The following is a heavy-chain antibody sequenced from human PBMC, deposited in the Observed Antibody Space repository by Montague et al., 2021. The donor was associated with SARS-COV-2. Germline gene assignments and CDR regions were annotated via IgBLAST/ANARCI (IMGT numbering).Heavy chain of an antibody. CDR1: GGSISSINW. CDR2: IYHSGST. Sequence: SETLSLTCVVSGGSISSINWWSWVRQPPGKGLEWIGEIYHSGSTTYNPSLKSRVIITVDKSKNQFSLKLSSVTAADTAVYYCARTGYSSSWHSFDYWGQGTLVTVSS. J-gene: IGHJ4*02. V-gene: IGHV4-4*02. D-gene: IGHD6-13*01. CDR3: ARTGYSSSWHSFDY.